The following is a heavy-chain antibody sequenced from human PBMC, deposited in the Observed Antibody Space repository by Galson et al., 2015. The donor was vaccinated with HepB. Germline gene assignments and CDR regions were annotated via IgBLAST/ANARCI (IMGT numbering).Heavy chain of an antibody. V-gene: IGHV2-5*02. Sequence: PALVKPTQTLTLTCTVSGFSLSTTGVGVGWIRQPPGKALEWLALIYWDDDKRYSPSLRNRLTITKDTSKNQVVLTMTNMDPVDTATYYCAQRPDYDFSLHYWGQGTLVTVSS. CDR3: AQRPDYDFSLHY. CDR1: GFSLSTTGVG. CDR2: IYWDDDK. D-gene: IGHD3/OR15-3a*01. J-gene: IGHJ4*02.